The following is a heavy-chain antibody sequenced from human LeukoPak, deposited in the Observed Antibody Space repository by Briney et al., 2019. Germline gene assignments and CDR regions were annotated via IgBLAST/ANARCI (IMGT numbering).Heavy chain of an antibody. CDR1: GFTFSSYG. V-gene: IGHV3-30*18. J-gene: IGHJ4*02. CDR3: AKDLVYSSSWDYFDY. CDR2: ISYDGSNK. D-gene: IGHD6-13*01. Sequence: GGSLRLSCAAPGFTFSSYGMHWVRQAPGKGLEWVAVISYDGSNKYYADSVKGRFTISRDNSKNTLYLQMNSLRAEDTAVYYCAKDLVYSSSWDYFDYWGQGTLVTVSS.